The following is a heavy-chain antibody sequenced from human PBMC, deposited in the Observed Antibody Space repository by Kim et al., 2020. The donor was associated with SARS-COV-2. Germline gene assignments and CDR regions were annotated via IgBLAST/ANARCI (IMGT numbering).Heavy chain of an antibody. V-gene: IGHV3-21*01. CDR3: AREEDRPRIQLWNTFYYYYGMDV. CDR1: GFTFSSYS. Sequence: GGSLRLSCAASGFTFSSYSMNWVRQAPGKGLEWVSSISSSSSYIYYADSVKGRFTISRDNAKNSLYLQMNSLRAEDTAVYYCAREEDRPRIQLWNTFYYYYGMDVWGQGTTVTVSS. D-gene: IGHD5-18*01. J-gene: IGHJ6*02. CDR2: ISSSSSYI.